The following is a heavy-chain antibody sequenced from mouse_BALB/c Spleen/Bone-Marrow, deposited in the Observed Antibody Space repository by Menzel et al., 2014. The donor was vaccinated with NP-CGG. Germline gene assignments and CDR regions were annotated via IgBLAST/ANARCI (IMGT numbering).Heavy chain of an antibody. V-gene: IGHV1S81*02. CDR1: GYTFTSYW. J-gene: IGHJ3*01. Sequence: QVQLQQSGAELVKPGASVKLSCKASGYTFTSYWMHWVKQKPGQGLEWIGEINPSNGRADYNGNFRSKATLTVDRSSSTAYMQLSSLTSEDSAVYYCARAGGYDGFAYWGQGTLVTVSA. CDR3: ARAGGYDGFAY. D-gene: IGHD2-2*01. CDR2: INPSNGRA.